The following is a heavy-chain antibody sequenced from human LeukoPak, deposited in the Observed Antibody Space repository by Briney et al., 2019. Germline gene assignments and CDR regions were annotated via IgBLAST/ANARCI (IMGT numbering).Heavy chain of an antibody. Sequence: SVKVSCKASGGTFSSCAISWVRQAPGQGLEWMGGIIPIFGTANYAQKFQGRVTITADKSTSTAYMELSSLRSEDTAVYYCASELRRIAVAGNYYFDYWGQGTLVTVSS. D-gene: IGHD6-19*01. J-gene: IGHJ4*02. CDR2: IIPIFGTA. CDR1: GGTFSSCA. CDR3: ASELRRIAVAGNYYFDY. V-gene: IGHV1-69*06.